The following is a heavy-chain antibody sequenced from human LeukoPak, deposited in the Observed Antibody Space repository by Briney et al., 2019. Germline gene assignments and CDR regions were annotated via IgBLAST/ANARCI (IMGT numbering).Heavy chain of an antibody. CDR3: AIRAAVAGAFDS. J-gene: IGHJ3*02. V-gene: IGHV3-23*01. CDR2: ISGSGANA. CDR1: GFTFSSNA. D-gene: IGHD6-19*01. Sequence: RGSLRLSCAASGFTFSSNAMSWVRQAPGQGLEWLSLISGSGANAYYADPVKGRFTISRDNSKNTVYLQMNSLGAEDTAVYYCAIRAAVAGAFDSWGQGTMVTVSS.